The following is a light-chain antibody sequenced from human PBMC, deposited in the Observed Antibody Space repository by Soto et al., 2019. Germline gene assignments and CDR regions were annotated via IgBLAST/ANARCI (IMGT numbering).Light chain of an antibody. V-gene: IGKV3-15*01. CDR1: QGVGDT. CDR2: DTS. CDR3: QRYNNWPRT. J-gene: IGKJ4*01. Sequence: SLYPSSLPVSPGECAALSCRASQGVGDTLAWYQHKAGQTPRLLIYDTSTRATGVPARFSGSRSGTEFTLTINSLQSEDFAVYYCQRYNNWPRTFGGGTKVDIK.